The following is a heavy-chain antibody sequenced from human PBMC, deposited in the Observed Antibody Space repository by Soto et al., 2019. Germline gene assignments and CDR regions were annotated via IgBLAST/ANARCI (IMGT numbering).Heavy chain of an antibody. Sequence: PLQTLSLTCVISGDSVSSHSAGWNWIRQSPSRGLEWLGRTYYKSKRNNDYALSVKSRIAINPDTSKNQFSLHLYSVTPEDAAVYYCTGITWFRSMDVWGQGTLVTVSS. J-gene: IGHJ6*02. CDR1: GDSVSSHSAG. CDR3: TGITWFRSMDV. CDR2: TYYKSKRNN. D-gene: IGHD3-10*01. V-gene: IGHV6-1*01.